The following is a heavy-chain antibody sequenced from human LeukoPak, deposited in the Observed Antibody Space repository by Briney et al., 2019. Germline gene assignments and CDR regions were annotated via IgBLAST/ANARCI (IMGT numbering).Heavy chain of an antibody. CDR3: ARGMHASKYYFDY. CDR2: IRYDGSNK. CDR1: GFTFSSYG. Sequence: GGSLRLSCAASGFTFSSYGMHWVRQAPGKGLEWVAFIRYDGSNKYYADSVKGRFTISRDNSKNTLYLQMNSLRAEDTAVYYCARGMHASKYYFDYWGQGTLVTVSS. J-gene: IGHJ4*02. V-gene: IGHV3-30*02. D-gene: IGHD2-8*01.